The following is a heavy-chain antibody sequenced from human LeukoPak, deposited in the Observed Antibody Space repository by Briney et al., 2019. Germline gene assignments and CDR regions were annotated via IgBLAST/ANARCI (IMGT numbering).Heavy chain of an antibody. D-gene: IGHD4-23*01. CDR1: GGSFSGYY. CDR3: ARRRNYGGNSRAFDI. CDR2: INHSGST. Sequence: SETLSLTCAVYGGSFSGYYWSWIRQPPGKGLEWIGEINHSGSTNYNPSLKSRVTISVDTSKNQFSLELSSVTAADTAAYYCARRRNYGGNSRAFDIWGQGTMVTVSS. V-gene: IGHV4-34*01. J-gene: IGHJ3*02.